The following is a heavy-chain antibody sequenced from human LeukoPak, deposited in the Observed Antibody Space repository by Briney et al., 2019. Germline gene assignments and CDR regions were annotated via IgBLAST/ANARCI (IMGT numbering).Heavy chain of an antibody. J-gene: IGHJ4*02. CDR1: EFSFSRYG. Sequence: GGSLRLSRAASEFSFSRYGMHWVRQAPGKGLEWVALTAFDGSAEYYADSVKGRFTISRDNSRNTLYLQMNSLRADDTGVYYCARWNGGNSVGYFDCWGQGTLITVSS. D-gene: IGHD4-23*01. V-gene: IGHV3-33*05. CDR2: TAFDGSAE. CDR3: ARWNGGNSVGYFDC.